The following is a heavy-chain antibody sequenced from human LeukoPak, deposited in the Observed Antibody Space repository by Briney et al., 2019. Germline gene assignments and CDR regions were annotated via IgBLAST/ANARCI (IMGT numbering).Heavy chain of an antibody. D-gene: IGHD5-12*01. CDR3: TTDPSGYGVGH. CDR1: GFTLSNAW. J-gene: IGHJ4*02. CDR2: IKIKIDGGTT. V-gene: IGHV3-15*01. Sequence: GGSLRLSCTASGFTLSNAWMSWVRQAPGKGLEWVGRIKIKIDGGTTDYAAPVKGRFTMSRDDSKNTLYLQMNSLTTEDTAVYYCTTDPSGYGVGHWGQGTLVTVSS.